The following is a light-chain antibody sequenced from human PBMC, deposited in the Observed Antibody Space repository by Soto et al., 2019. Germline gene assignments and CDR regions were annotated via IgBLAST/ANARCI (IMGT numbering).Light chain of an antibody. J-gene: IGLJ1*01. Sequence: QAVLTQPASVSGSPGQSITISCTGTSSDVGTYNLVSWYQQHPGNAPRLVIYEGNKRPSGVSNRFSGSKSGSTASLTISGLEAEDEADFYCFSYAGGGTYVFGTGTKVTGL. V-gene: IGLV2-23*01. CDR2: EGN. CDR1: SSDVGTYNL. CDR3: FSYAGGGTYV.